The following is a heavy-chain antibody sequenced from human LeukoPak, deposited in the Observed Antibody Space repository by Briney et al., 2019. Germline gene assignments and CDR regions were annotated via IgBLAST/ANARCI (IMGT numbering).Heavy chain of an antibody. CDR2: TYYRSNLYN. Sequence: SQTLSLTCAISGDSVSSNSAAWNWIRQSPSRGLEWLGRTYYRSNLYNDYAVSVKSRITINPGTSKNQFSLQLNSVTPEDTAVYYCARVSSRRAVKIDYWGQGTLVTVSS. D-gene: IGHD2-2*01. J-gene: IGHJ4*02. CDR1: GDSVSSNSAA. V-gene: IGHV6-1*01. CDR3: ARVSSRRAVKIDY.